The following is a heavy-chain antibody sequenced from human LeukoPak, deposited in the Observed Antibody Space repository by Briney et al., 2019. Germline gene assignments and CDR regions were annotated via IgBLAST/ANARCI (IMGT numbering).Heavy chain of an antibody. J-gene: IGHJ6*03. CDR2: INPSGGST. V-gene: IGHV1-46*01. Sequence: ASVKVSCKASGYTFTSYYMHWVRQAPGQGLEWMGIINPSGGSTSYAQKFQGRVTMTRDMSTSTVYMELSSLRSEDTAVYYCARGPGSGSLRDYYYYYYMDVWGKGTTVTVSS. D-gene: IGHD3-10*01. CDR1: GYTFTSYY. CDR3: ARGPGSGSLRDYYYYYYMDV.